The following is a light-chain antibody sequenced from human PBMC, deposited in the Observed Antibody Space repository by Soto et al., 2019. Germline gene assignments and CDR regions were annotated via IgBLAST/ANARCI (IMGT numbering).Light chain of an antibody. CDR3: CAYAGTYV. Sequence: QSVLTQPRSVSGSPGQSVTISCIGTSSDVGDYNYVSWYQQHPGKAPKLMIYDVSKRPSGVPDRFSGSKSGNTASLTISGLQAEDDADYYCCAYAGTYVFGTGTKVTVL. J-gene: IGLJ1*01. CDR1: SSDVGDYNY. V-gene: IGLV2-11*01. CDR2: DVS.